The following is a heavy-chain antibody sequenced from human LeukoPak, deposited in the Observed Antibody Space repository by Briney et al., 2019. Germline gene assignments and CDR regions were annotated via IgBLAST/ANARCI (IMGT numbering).Heavy chain of an antibody. CDR3: ARDEGQQFDY. V-gene: IGHV3-11*04. CDR2: ISTSGSSI. D-gene: IGHD6-13*01. J-gene: IGHJ4*02. CDR1: GFTFSDYS. Sequence: GGSLRLSCAASGFTFSDYSMNWIRQAPGRGLEWVSYISTSGSSIYYADSVKGRFTISRDNAKNSLYLQMNSLRADDTAVYYCARDEGQQFDYWGQGTLVTVSS.